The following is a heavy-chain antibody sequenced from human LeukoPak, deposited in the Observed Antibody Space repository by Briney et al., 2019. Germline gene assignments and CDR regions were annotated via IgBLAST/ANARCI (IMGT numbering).Heavy chain of an antibody. CDR1: GYSISSSNW. V-gene: IGHV4-28*01. CDR2: IYYSGST. Sequence: PSETLSLTCAVSGYSISSSNWWGWIRQPPGQGLEWIGYIYYSGSTYYNPSLKSRVTMSVDTSKNQFSLKLSSVTAVDTAVYYCAGTYYYDSSGYYFPGAFDIWGQGTMVTVSS. J-gene: IGHJ3*02. CDR3: AGTYYYDSSGYYFPGAFDI. D-gene: IGHD3-22*01.